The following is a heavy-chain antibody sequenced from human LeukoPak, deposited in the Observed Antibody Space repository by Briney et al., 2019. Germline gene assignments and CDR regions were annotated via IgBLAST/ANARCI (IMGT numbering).Heavy chain of an antibody. CDR3: ASRTDEYSGGSPRQANYYFDY. CDR1: GGSFSGYY. CDR2: INHSGST. Sequence: SETLSLTCAVYGGSFSGYYWSWIRQPPGKGLEWIGEINHSGSTNYNPSLKSRVTISVDTSKNQFSLKLSSVTAADTAVYYCASRTDEYSGGSPRQANYYFDYWGQGTLVTASS. D-gene: IGHD2-15*01. V-gene: IGHV4-34*01. J-gene: IGHJ4*02.